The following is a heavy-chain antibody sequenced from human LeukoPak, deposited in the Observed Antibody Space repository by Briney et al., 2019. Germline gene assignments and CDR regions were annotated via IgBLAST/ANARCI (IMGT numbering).Heavy chain of an antibody. CDR3: AKGYYDSSAQGWYFQH. V-gene: IGHV3-33*06. CDR1: GFTFSNYG. CDR2: IWYDGSNK. Sequence: PGGSLRLSCAASGFTFSNYGMHWVRQAPGKGLEWVAGIWYDGSNKDYADSAKGRFTNSRDNSKNTLYLQMSSLRAEDTAVYYCAKGYYDSSAQGWYFQHWGQGSLVTVSS. D-gene: IGHD3-22*01. J-gene: IGHJ1*01.